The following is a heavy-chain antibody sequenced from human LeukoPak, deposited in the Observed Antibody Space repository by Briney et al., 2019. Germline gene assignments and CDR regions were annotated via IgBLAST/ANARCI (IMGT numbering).Heavy chain of an antibody. Sequence: AGGSLRLSCAASGFTFTNAWMNWVRQAPGKGLEWVGRIKSNSDGGTTDYAAPVKGRFTISRDDSKHTVYLQMDSLKIEDTAVYYCSTLLHWGQGALVTVSS. CDR1: GFTFTNAW. J-gene: IGHJ4*02. CDR3: STLLH. V-gene: IGHV3-15*07. CDR2: IKSNSDGGTT.